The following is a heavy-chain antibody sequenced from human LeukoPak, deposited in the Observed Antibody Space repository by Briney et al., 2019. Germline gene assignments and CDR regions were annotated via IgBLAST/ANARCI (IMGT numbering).Heavy chain of an antibody. J-gene: IGHJ6*03. D-gene: IGHD1/OR15-1a*01. CDR3: ARTEKTVYYYYYMDV. V-gene: IGHV3-23*01. CDR1: GFTFSSYG. CDR2: ISGSGGST. Sequence: GGTLRLSCAASGFTFSSYGMSWVRQAPGKGLEWVSAISGSGGSTYYADSVKGRFTISRDNAKNSLYVQMNSLRAEDTAVYYCARTEKTVYYYYYMDVWGKGTTVTISS.